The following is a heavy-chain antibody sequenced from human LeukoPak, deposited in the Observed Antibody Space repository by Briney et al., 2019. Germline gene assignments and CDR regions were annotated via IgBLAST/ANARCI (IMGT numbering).Heavy chain of an antibody. CDR2: IIPIFGTA. CDR1: GGTFSSYA. Sequence: PVKVSCKASGGTFSSYAISWVRQAPGQGLEWMGGIIPIFGTANYAQKFQGRVTITTDESTSTAYMELSSLRSEDTAVYYCARAPMVRGVIKYYFDYWGQGTLVTVSS. D-gene: IGHD3-10*01. J-gene: IGHJ4*02. CDR3: ARAPMVRGVIKYYFDY. V-gene: IGHV1-69*05.